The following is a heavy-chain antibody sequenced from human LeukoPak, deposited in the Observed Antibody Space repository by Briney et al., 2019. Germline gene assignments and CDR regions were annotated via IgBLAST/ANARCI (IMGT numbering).Heavy chain of an antibody. J-gene: IGHJ4*02. CDR3: AKDLKGLQTTYYFDY. V-gene: IGHV3-23*01. D-gene: IGHD5-24*01. Sequence: GGSPRLSCAASGFTFSSYAMSWVRQAPGKGLEWVSAISGSGGSTYYADTVKGRFTISRDNSKNTLYLQMNSLRAEDTAVYYCAKDLKGLQTTYYFDYWGQGTLVTVSS. CDR2: ISGSGGST. CDR1: GFTFSSYA.